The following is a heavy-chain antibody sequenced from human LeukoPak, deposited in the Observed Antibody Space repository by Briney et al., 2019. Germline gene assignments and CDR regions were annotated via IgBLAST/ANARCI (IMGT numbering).Heavy chain of an antibody. CDR2: ISSSSSTI. D-gene: IGHD6-19*01. V-gene: IGHV3-48*01. Sequence: PGGSLRLSCAASGFTFSSYSMNWVRQAPGKGLEWVSYISSSSSTIYYADSVKGRFTISRDNAKNSLYLQMNSLRAEDTAVCYCAREQQWLVYMDVWGKGTTVTVSS. J-gene: IGHJ6*03. CDR3: AREQQWLVYMDV. CDR1: GFTFSSYS.